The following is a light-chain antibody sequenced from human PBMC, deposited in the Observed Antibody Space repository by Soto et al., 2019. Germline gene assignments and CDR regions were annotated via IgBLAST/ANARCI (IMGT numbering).Light chain of an antibody. CDR1: QSVSSN. J-gene: IGKJ1*01. CDR2: GAS. V-gene: IGKV3-15*01. CDR3: QQDNNWPRT. Sequence: EIVMTQSPGTLSVSPGERATLCCRASQSVSSNLAWYQQKPGLAPRLLIYGASTRDTCIPARFSGVRSGTEFTLTISSLHSEEFAVYYCQQDNNWPRTFGQGTKVEIK.